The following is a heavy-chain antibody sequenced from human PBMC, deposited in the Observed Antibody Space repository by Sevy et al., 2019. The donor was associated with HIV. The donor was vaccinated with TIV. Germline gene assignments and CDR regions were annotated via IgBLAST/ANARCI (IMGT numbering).Heavy chain of an antibody. CDR3: AREGLSSSGWPYYYYGMDV. V-gene: IGHV3-53*01. J-gene: IGHJ6*02. Sequence: GGSLRLSCAASGFTVSSNYMSWVRQAPGKGLEWVSVIYSGGSTYYADSVKGRFTISRDNSKNTRYLQMNSLRAEDTAVYYCAREGLSSSGWPYYYYGMDVWGQGTTVTVSS. CDR2: IYSGGST. D-gene: IGHD6-19*01. CDR1: GFTVSSNY.